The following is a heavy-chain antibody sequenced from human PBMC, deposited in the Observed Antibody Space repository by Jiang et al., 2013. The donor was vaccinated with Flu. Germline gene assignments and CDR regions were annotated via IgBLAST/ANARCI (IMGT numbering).Heavy chain of an antibody. Sequence: GAEVKKPGASVKVSCKAAGYSFTDYYMHWVRQAPGQGLEWMGWINPNSGATNYAPEFQGRVTMTRDTSFSTAYMELSSLRSDDTAVYYCATQKWLDWGQGTL. V-gene: IGHV1-2*02. D-gene: IGHD6-19*01. CDR1: GYSFTDYY. CDR2: INPNSGAT. J-gene: IGHJ4*02. CDR3: ATQKWLD.